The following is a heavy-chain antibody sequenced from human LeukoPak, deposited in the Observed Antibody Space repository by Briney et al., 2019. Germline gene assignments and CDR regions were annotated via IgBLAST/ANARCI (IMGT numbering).Heavy chain of an antibody. CDR1: GYTFTTYG. Sequence: ASVKVSCKASGYTFTTYGVSWVRQAPGQGLEWMGWINTKKGNTNYAQKFQGRVSMTTDTRTSTVYMELRSLRSDDTAVYFCARDHKVGVALGYTPFEYWGQGTLVTVSS. V-gene: IGHV1-18*01. D-gene: IGHD1-26*01. J-gene: IGHJ4*02. CDR2: INTKKGNT. CDR3: ARDHKVGVALGYTPFEY.